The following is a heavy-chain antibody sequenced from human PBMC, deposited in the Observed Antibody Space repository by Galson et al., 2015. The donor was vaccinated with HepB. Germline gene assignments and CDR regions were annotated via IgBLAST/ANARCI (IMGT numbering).Heavy chain of an antibody. J-gene: IGHJ3*02. V-gene: IGHV3-21*01. CDR3: ARESRSSYAFDI. D-gene: IGHD6-13*01. CDR1: GFTFSGYS. Sequence: SLRLSCAASGFTFSGYSMNWVRQAPGKGLEWVSSISGRSSYSYYADSLKGRFTISRDNAKNSLSLQMNSLRAEDTAVYYCARESRSSYAFDISGQGTMVTFSS. CDR2: ISGRSSYS.